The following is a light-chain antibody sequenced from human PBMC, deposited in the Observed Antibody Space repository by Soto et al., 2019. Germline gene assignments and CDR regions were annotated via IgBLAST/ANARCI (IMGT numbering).Light chain of an antibody. J-gene: IGKJ5*01. V-gene: IGKV3-11*01. CDR1: QSVSNN. CDR3: QQRNNWPPVT. CDR2: GSS. Sequence: TLLPQPPPTFSLFPLETATPSLSASQSVSNNLAWYQQNPGQAPRLLIHGSSTRATGIPARFSGSGSGTDFTLTISSLEPEDFAVYYCQQRNNWPPVTIGQGTRLEIK.